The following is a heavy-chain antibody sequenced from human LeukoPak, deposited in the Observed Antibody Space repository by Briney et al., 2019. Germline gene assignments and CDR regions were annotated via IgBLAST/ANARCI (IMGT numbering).Heavy chain of an antibody. D-gene: IGHD1-26*01. V-gene: IGHV4-59*01. J-gene: IGHJ3*02. CDR1: GGSISTYY. CDR2: IYYSGTT. Sequence: SETLSLTCTVSGGSISTYYWSWIRQPPGEGLEWIGSIYYSGTTHSNPSLKSRATISVDTFKNHLSLKVNSVTAADTAVYYCARGASGTLYDAFDIWGRGTMVTVSS. CDR3: ARGASGTLYDAFDI.